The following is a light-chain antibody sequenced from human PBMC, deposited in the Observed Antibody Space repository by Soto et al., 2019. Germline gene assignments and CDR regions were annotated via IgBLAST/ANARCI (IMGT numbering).Light chain of an antibody. CDR2: DAS. Sequence: DIVLTQSPGTLSLSPGERATLSCRASQSLNSSYLAWYQQKPGEAPRLLIYDASSRATGITDRSSGSGSGTDFTLTISRLEPEDSAVYYGQKYGSSPPITFGKGTRRAIK. CDR1: QSLNSSY. J-gene: IGKJ5*01. CDR3: QKYGSSPPIT. V-gene: IGKV3-20*01.